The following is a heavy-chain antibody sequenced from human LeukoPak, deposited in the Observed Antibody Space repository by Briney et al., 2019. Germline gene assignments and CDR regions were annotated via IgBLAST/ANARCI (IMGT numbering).Heavy chain of an antibody. J-gene: IGHJ4*02. V-gene: IGHV4-39*07. D-gene: IGHD6-6*01. CDR3: ARDGRSRYDSSHY. CDR1: GGSISSSSYY. Sequence: SETLSLTCTVSGGSISSSSYYWGWIRQPPGKGLEWIGSIYTTGGTNYNPSLKSRVTMSLDTSKNQFSLILSSVTAADTAVYYCARDGRSRYDSSHYWGQGTLVTVSS. CDR2: IYTTGGT.